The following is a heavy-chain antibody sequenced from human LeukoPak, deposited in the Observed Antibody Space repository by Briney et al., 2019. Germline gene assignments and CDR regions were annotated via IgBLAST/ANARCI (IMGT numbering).Heavy chain of an antibody. CDR3: AKDRDRYCSGGSCGLFDY. D-gene: IGHD2-15*01. CDR1: GFTFSSYA. Sequence: PGGSLRLSCAASGFTFSSYAMSWVRQAPGKGLEWVSAISGSGGSTYYADSVKGRFTISRDNSKNTLYLQMNSLRAEDTAVYCCAKDRDRYCSGGSCGLFDYWGQGTLVTVSS. J-gene: IGHJ4*02. V-gene: IGHV3-23*01. CDR2: ISGSGGST.